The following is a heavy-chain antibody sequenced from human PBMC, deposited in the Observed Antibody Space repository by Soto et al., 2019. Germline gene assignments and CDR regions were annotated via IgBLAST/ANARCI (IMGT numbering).Heavy chain of an antibody. J-gene: IGHJ6*02. CDR1: GGTFSSYA. CDR3: ARSQGSSTSLEIYYYYYYGMDV. Sequence: QVQLVQSGAEVKKPGSSVKVSCKASGGTFSSYAISWVRQAPGQGLEWMGGTIPISDTTNYGQKLQGRVTITADESTSTAYMELSRLRSEDTAVYYCARSQGSSTSLEIYYYYYYGMDVWGQGTTVTVSS. D-gene: IGHD2-2*01. V-gene: IGHV1-69*01. CDR2: TIPISDTT.